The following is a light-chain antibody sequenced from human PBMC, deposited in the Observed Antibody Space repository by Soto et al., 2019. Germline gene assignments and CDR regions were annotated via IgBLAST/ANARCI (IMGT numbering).Light chain of an antibody. CDR3: VSYATSTTLYV. CDR2: EVT. Sequence: QSVLTQPASVSGSPGQSITMSCTATSSDVGSFNYVSWYQHHPGKAPKLMIYEVTSRPSGVSNRFSGSKSGNTASLTISGLQAEDEADYYCVSYATSTTLYVFGSGTKVTVL. V-gene: IGLV2-14*01. CDR1: SSDVGSFNY. J-gene: IGLJ1*01.